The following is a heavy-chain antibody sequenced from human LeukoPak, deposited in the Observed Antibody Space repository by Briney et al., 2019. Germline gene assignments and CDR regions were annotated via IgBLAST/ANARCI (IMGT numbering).Heavy chain of an antibody. J-gene: IGHJ4*02. CDR1: GFTFSSYW. D-gene: IGHD3-22*01. V-gene: IGHV3-48*02. Sequence: GGSLRLSCAASGFTFSSYWMSWVRQAPGKGLEWLSFISSGSGTVHYADSVEGRFTISRGTAKNSLFLQMNSLRDEDTAVYYCAREALSGYYIDYWGQGTLVAVSS. CDR3: AREALSGYYIDY. CDR2: ISSGSGTV.